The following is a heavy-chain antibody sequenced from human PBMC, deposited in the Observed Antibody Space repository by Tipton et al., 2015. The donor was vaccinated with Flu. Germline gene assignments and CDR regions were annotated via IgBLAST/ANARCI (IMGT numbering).Heavy chain of an antibody. Sequence: TLSLTCAVYGGSFSAYYWSWIRQPPGKGLEWVGEINHSGNTNYNPSLKSRVTISVDTSRNQFSLKLSSVTAADTAVYYCATVGYNDRELDNWGQGTLVTVSS. V-gene: IGHV4-34*01. CDR1: GGSFSAYY. CDR2: INHSGNT. D-gene: IGHD3-22*01. CDR3: ATVGYNDRELDN. J-gene: IGHJ4*02.